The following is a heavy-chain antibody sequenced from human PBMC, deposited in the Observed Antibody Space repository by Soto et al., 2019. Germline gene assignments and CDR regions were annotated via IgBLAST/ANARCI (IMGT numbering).Heavy chain of an antibody. CDR2: ISNTGST. CDR3: AKVNVVVVAATFEYEYYFDY. D-gene: IGHD2-15*01. Sequence: GSLRLSCIASGFTVSNNYMSWVRQAPGRGLEWVSAISNTGSTYYAGSVKGRSTISRDSSTNTLYLEVNSLRADDTAVYYCAKVNVVVVAATFEYEYYFDYWGQGTLVTVSS. V-gene: IGHV3-53*01. CDR1: GFTVSNNY. J-gene: IGHJ4*02.